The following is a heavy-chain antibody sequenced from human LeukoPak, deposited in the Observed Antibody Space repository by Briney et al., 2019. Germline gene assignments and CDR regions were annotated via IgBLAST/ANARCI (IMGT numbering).Heavy chain of an antibody. CDR2: ISYDGSNK. J-gene: IGHJ4*02. CDR3: AKRGHYGDYEKFDY. Sequence: GRSLRLSCAVSGFTFSSYGMHWVRQAPGKGQGLVAVISYDGSNKYYADSVKGRFTISRDNSKTALYLQMNSLRAEDTAVYYCAKRGHYGDYEKFDYWGQGTLVTVSS. D-gene: IGHD4-17*01. CDR1: GFTFSSYG. V-gene: IGHV3-30*18.